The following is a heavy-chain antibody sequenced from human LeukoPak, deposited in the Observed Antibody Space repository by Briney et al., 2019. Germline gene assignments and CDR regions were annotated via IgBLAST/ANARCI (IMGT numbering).Heavy chain of an antibody. CDR1: GYTFSNYC. V-gene: IGHV1-46*01. Sequence: ASVKVSYKASGYTFSNYCMHWVRQAPGQGLEWLGIINPSLHIPIYAQTFQGRVTMTRNTSINTAYMELSSLRSEGTAVYYCARGILWFGDDVWGKGTTVTTSS. D-gene: IGHD3-10*01. CDR2: INPSLHIP. J-gene: IGHJ6*04. CDR3: ARGILWFGDDV.